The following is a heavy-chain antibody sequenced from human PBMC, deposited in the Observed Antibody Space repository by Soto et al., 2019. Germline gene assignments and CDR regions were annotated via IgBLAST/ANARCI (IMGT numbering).Heavy chain of an antibody. CDR3: ARARDFVGVVGARGSGSAFCI. CDR2: ISTYNGNT. Sequence: ASVKVSCKASGYTFTSYGISWVRQAPGQGLEWRGWISTYNGNTNYAQKLQGRVTMTTDTSTSTAYMEQRSLRSDDTAVYYCARARDFVGVVGARGSGSAFCIWGRRRMV. V-gene: IGHV1-18*01. D-gene: IGHD2-15*01. CDR1: GYTFTSYG. J-gene: IGHJ3*02.